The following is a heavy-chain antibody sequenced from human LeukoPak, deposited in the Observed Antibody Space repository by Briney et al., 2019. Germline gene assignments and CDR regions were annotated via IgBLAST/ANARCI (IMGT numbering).Heavy chain of an antibody. CDR1: GFTFSSYW. CDR2: INSDGSST. Sequence: PGGSLRLSCAASGFTFSSYWMHWVRQAPGKGLVWVSRINSDGSSTSYADSVKGRFTISRDNAKNTLYLQMNSLRAEDTAVYYCATPRSYCGSTSCSDSYFDYWGQGTLVTVSS. J-gene: IGHJ4*02. D-gene: IGHD2-2*01. V-gene: IGHV3-74*01. CDR3: ATPRSYCGSTSCSDSYFDY.